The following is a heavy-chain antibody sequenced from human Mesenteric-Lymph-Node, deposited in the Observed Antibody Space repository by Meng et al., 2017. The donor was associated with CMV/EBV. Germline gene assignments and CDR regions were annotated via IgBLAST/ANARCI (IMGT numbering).Heavy chain of an antibody. J-gene: IGHJ6*02. CDR2: IKEDGSEK. V-gene: IGHV3-7*01. CDR3: ARDLKGGMDV. Sequence: GGSLRLSCGASGFTFNNYCMRWVRRLAPGKGLEWVANIKEDGSEKYYVDFVKGRFAISRDSAKDSLYLQTSSLRAEDTAVYYCARDLKGGMDVWGQGTTVTVSS. CDR1: GFTFNNYC.